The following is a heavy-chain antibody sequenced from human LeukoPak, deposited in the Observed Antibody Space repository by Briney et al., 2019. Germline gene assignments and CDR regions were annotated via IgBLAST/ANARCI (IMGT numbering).Heavy chain of an antibody. CDR1: GGSISSNTYY. Sequence: SETLSLTCTVSGGSISSNTYYWAWVRQPPGKGLEWIGTISSSGTTYYNPSLKSRVTISLDTSKNQFSLKLTSVTATDTSVYYCARHRDNSRVAVAYWGQGNLVTVSS. V-gene: IGHV4-39*01. CDR3: ARHRDNSRVAVAY. J-gene: IGHJ4*02. D-gene: IGHD6-19*01. CDR2: ISSSGTT.